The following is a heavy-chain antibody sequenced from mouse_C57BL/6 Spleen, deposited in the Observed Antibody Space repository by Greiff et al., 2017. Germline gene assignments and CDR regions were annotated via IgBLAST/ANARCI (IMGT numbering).Heavy chain of an antibody. Sequence: EVKLVESGGGLVQPGGSMKLSCVASGFTFSNYWMNWVRQSPEKGLEWVAQIRLKSDNYATHYAESVKGRFTISRDDSKSSVYLQMNNLRAEDTGIYYCTGYYSNFAYWGQGTLVTVSA. CDR1: GFTFSNYW. V-gene: IGHV6-3*01. J-gene: IGHJ3*01. CDR3: TGYYSNFAY. D-gene: IGHD2-5*01. CDR2: IRLKSDNYAT.